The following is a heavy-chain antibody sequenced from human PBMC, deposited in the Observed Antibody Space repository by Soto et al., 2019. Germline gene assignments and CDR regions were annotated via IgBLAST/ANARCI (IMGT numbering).Heavy chain of an antibody. J-gene: IGHJ4*02. Sequence: GGSLRLSCAASGFTFSSYDMSWVRQAPGKGLEWVSGISNVGGSTYFADSVKGRFTISRDSPKNTLYLKMNSLRAEDTAVYYCAKAVALAGTNYWGQGTLVTVSS. CDR3: AKAVALAGTNY. D-gene: IGHD6-13*01. CDR2: ISNVGGST. CDR1: GFTFSSYD. V-gene: IGHV3-23*01.